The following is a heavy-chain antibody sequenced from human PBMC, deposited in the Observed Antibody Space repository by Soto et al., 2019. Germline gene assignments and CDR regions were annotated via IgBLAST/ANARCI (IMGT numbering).Heavy chain of an antibody. D-gene: IGHD6-19*01. CDR1: GFSLSTSGLG. CDR3: AHRPSGWYLFDY. J-gene: IGHJ4*02. CDR2: IYWNDDK. V-gene: IGHV2-5*01. Sequence: SGPTLVNPTQTLRLTCTLSGFSLSTSGLGVGWIRQPPGRALEWLALIYWNDDKRYSPSLKARLTITKDTSKNQVVLTMTNMDPVDTATYYCAHRPSGWYLFDYWGQGTLVTVSS.